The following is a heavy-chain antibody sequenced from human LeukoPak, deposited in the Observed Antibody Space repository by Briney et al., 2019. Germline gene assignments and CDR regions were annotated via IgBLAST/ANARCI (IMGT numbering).Heavy chain of an antibody. V-gene: IGHV6-1*01. J-gene: IGHJ6*02. CDR2: TYYRSKWYN. CDR1: GDSVSSNSAA. D-gene: IGHD3-3*01. Sequence: SQTLSLTFAISGDSVSSNSAAWNWIRQSPSRGLEWLGRTYYRSKWYNDYAVSVKSRITINPDTSKNQFSLQLNSVTPEDTAVYYCARNRGGVVTIFGVVITDTYYYGMDVWGQGTTVTVSS. CDR3: ARNRGGVVTIFGVVITDTYYYGMDV.